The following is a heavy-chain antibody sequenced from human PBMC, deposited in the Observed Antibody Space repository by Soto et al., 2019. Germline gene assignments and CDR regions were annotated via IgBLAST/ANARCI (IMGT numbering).Heavy chain of an antibody. CDR1: GYIFTNYG. J-gene: IGHJ6*02. CDR2: INTYNGNT. CDR3: AMVDVYVTPSPQDV. D-gene: IGHD3-16*01. V-gene: IGHV1-18*01. Sequence: QVQLVQSGAEVKNPGASVKVSCKTSGYIFTNYGIGWARQAPGQGLEWMGWINTYNGNTNYAQNLQGRLTLTTDTYTSTDYMEMRSLRSNDTVIYYCAMVDVYVTPSPQDVWGQGTTVNVSS.